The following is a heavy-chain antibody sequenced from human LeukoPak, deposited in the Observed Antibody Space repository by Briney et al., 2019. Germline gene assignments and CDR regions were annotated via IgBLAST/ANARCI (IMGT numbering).Heavy chain of an antibody. D-gene: IGHD3-22*01. V-gene: IGHV3-21*01. CDR3: ARVYTMIVVVDY. CDR1: GFTFNTYT. CDR2: ISASSSYL. J-gene: IGHJ4*02. Sequence: GGSLRLSCAASGFTFNTYTMNWVRQAPGKGLEWVSSISASSSYLYYADSVKGRFTISRDNAKNSLYLQMNSLRAEDTAVYYCARVYTMIVVVDYWGQGTLVTVSP.